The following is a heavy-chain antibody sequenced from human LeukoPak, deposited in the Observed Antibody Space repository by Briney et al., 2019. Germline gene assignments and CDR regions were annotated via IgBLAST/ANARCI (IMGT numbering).Heavy chain of an antibody. D-gene: IGHD3-22*01. Sequence: SETLSLTCAVYGGSFSGYYWSWIRQPPGKGLEWIGEVNHSGSTNYNPSLKSRVTISVDTSKNQFSLKLSSVTAADTAVYYCAKAPRDPYYYDSSGYFPLYYMDVWGKGTTVTVSS. CDR2: VNHSGST. CDR1: GGSFSGYY. CDR3: AKAPRDPYYYDSSGYFPLYYMDV. J-gene: IGHJ6*03. V-gene: IGHV4-34*01.